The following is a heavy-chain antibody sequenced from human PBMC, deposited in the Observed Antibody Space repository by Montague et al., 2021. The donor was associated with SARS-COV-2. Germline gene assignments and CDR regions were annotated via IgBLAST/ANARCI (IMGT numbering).Heavy chain of an antibody. CDR2: IYYSGST. CDR3: ARLLRSCTNGVCRTYYYYAMDV. D-gene: IGHD2-8*01. J-gene: IGHJ6*02. V-gene: IGHV4-59*01. CDR1: GGSISGYY. Sequence: ESLSLTYTVSGGSISGYYWSWIRQPPGKGLEWIGYIYYSGSTKYNPFLESRVTVSVDRSKNQVSLKLSSVTAADTAVYYCARLLRSCTNGVCRTYYYYAMDVWGQGTTVTVSS.